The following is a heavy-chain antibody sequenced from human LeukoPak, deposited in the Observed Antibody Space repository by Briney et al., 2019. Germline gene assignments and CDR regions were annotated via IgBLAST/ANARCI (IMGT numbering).Heavy chain of an antibody. CDR2: VNQNGGT. V-gene: IGHV4-34*01. CDR3: ARGNWNVRFDP. CDR1: GGSFSGYD. Sequence: SETLSLTCAVYGGSFSGYDWSWIRQPPGKGLEWIGEVNQNGGTNYNPSLKSRVTISEDTSKNQFSLSLSSVTAADTAFYYCARGNWNVRFDPWGQGTLVTVSS. D-gene: IGHD1-1*01. J-gene: IGHJ5*02.